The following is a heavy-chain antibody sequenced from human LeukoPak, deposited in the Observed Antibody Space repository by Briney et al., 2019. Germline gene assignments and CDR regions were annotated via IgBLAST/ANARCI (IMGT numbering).Heavy chain of an antibody. Sequence: PGGSLRLSCAASGFTFSDYYMSWIRQAPGKGLEWVSYITSGSTIYYADSVKGRFTISRDNAKNSLYLQMNSLRAEDTAVCYCASMGAFDIWGQGTMVTVSS. CDR3: ASMGAFDI. CDR2: ITSGSTI. D-gene: IGHD3-10*01. CDR1: GFTFSDYY. J-gene: IGHJ3*02. V-gene: IGHV3-11*04.